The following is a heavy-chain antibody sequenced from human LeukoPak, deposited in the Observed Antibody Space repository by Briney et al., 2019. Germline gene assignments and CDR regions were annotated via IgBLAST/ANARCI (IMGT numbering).Heavy chain of an antibody. V-gene: IGHV3-23*01. CDR3: APEGDGYILFDY. CDR1: GFAFSFFA. Sequence: GGSLRLSCEASGFAFSFFAMSWLRQAPGKGLEWVSTINANSGTRSYAASVRGRFTISRDNSKNTLYLQMNSLRVEDTAVYYCAPEGDGYILFDYWGQGTLVTVSS. J-gene: IGHJ4*02. CDR2: INANSGTR. D-gene: IGHD5-24*01.